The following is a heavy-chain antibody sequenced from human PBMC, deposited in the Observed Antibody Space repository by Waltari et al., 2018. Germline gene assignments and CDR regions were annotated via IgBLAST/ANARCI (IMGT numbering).Heavy chain of an antibody. CDR2: IYDSGTT. J-gene: IGHJ5*02. V-gene: IGHV4-39*01. CDR1: GGSISSSTLF. Sequence: QLQLQESGPGLVKPSETLSLTCTVSGGSISSSTLFWGWIRQPLGTGLEGIGRIYDSGTTYYNPSLKSRVTISVDTSKNQFSLKVNSVTAADTAVYYCATHPPSQLGVVLNWFDPWGQGILVTVSS. CDR3: ATHPPSQLGVVLNWFDP. D-gene: IGHD3-16*01.